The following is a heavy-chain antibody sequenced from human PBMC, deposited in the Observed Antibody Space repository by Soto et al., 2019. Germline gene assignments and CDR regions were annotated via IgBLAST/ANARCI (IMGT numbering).Heavy chain of an antibody. V-gene: IGHV1-18*01. D-gene: IGHD3-22*01. Sequence: QVQLVQSVAEVKKPGASVKVSCKASGYTFTSYGINWVRQAPGQGLEWMGWISAYNGNTNYAQNLQGRVTMTTNTSTSAAYMELRSLRSDDTAVYYCARRMTYDSSGYNHASSYYFDYWGQGTLVTVSS. J-gene: IGHJ4*02. CDR1: GYTFTSYG. CDR2: ISAYNGNT. CDR3: ARRMTYDSSGYNHASSYYFDY.